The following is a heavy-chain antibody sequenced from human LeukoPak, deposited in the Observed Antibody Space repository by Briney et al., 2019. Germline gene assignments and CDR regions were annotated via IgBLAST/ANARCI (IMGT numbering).Heavy chain of an antibody. CDR1: GFTFSSYS. CDR2: ISSSSSTI. D-gene: IGHD4-11*01. CDR3: ARDMGPRPDDYTNGDY. Sequence: GGSLRLSCAASGFTFSSYSMNWVRQAPGKGLEWVSYISSSSSTIYYADSVKGRFTISRDNAKNSLYLQMNSLRAEDTAVYYCARDMGPRPDDYTNGDYWGQGTLVTVSS. V-gene: IGHV3-48*01. J-gene: IGHJ4*02.